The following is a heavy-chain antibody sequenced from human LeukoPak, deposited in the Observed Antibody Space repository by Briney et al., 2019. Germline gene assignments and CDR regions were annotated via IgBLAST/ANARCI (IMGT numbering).Heavy chain of an antibody. V-gene: IGHV3-9*01. J-gene: IGHJ4*02. CDR1: GFTFDDYA. D-gene: IGHD3-10*01. CDR3: ARFRGSRPFDY. Sequence: GRSLRLSCAASGFTFDDYAMHWVRQAPGKGLEWVSSISWNSGSIGYADSVKGRFTISRDNAKNSLYHQMNSLRAEDTAFYYCARFRGSRPFDYWGQGTLVTVSS. CDR2: ISWNSGSI.